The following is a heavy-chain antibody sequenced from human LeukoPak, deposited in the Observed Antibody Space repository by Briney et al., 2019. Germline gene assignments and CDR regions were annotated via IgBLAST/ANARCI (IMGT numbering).Heavy chain of an antibody. J-gene: IGHJ4*02. D-gene: IGHD3-16*01. V-gene: IGHV4-31*03. CDR1: GGSISSGGYY. CDR3: ARRRGVMPPNFDY. Sequence: PSQTLSLTCTVSGGSISSGGYYWSWIRQHPGKGLEWIGYIYYSGSTYYNPSLKSRVTISVDTSKNQFSLKLSSVTAADTAVYYCARRRGVMPPNFDYWGQGTLVTVSS. CDR2: IYYSGST.